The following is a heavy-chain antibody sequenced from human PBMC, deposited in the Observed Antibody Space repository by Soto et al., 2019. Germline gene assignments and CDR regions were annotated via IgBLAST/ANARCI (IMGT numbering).Heavy chain of an antibody. D-gene: IGHD3-22*01. CDR3: ARGVHYDSSGYYYFY. CDR1: GGTFSNYA. J-gene: IGHJ4*02. CDR2: ITPVFGTA. V-gene: IGHV1-69*01. Sequence: QVQLVQSGAEVKKPGSSVKVSCKASGGTFSNYAIDWVRQAPGQGLEWMGGITPVFGTANYAQKFQGRITVTADESTSTGYMELRSLRSEDTAVYYCARGVHYDSSGYYYFYWGQGTLVTVSS.